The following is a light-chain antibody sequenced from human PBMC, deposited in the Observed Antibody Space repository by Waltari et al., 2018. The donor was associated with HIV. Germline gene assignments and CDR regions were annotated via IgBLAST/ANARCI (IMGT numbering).Light chain of an antibody. CDR2: KDN. CDR3: QSGHNSDSI. CDR1: ALSRHF. V-gene: IGLV3-25*03. Sequence: SYELTQAPSVSVSPGQTAKITCSGDALSRHFVFWYQQKSGQAPLMMIFKDNERPSWIPSRFSASSSGSTSTLTISGVQAEDEADYYCQSGHNSDSIFGGGTKLTVL. J-gene: IGLJ2*01.